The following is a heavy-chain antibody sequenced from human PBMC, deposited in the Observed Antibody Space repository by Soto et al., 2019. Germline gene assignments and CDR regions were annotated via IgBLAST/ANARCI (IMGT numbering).Heavy chain of an antibody. CDR1: GGSFIGYY. D-gene: IGHD2-15*01. CDR2: INHSGST. V-gene: IGHV4-34*01. J-gene: IGHJ5*02. Sequence: PSETLSLTCAVYGGSFIGYYWSWIRQPPGKGLEWIGEINHSGSTNYNPSLKSRVTISVDTSKNQFSLKLSSVTAADTAVYYCARGLGCSGGSCYSSNWFDPWGQGTLVTVSS. CDR3: ARGLGCSGGSCYSSNWFDP.